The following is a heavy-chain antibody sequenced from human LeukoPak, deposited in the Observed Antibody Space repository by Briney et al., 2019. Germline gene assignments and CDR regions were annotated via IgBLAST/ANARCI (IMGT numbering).Heavy chain of an antibody. J-gene: IGHJ4*02. CDR2: IWYDGSNK. D-gene: IGHD6-19*01. CDR3: ARDRAGGSGWYDGLDY. V-gene: IGHV3-33*01. CDR1: GFTFSSYG. Sequence: PGGSLRLSCAASGFTFSSYGMPWVRQAPGKGLEWVAVIWYDGSNKYYADSVKGRFTISRDNSKNTLYLQMNSLRAEDTAVYYCARDRAGGSGWYDGLDYWGQGTLVTVSS.